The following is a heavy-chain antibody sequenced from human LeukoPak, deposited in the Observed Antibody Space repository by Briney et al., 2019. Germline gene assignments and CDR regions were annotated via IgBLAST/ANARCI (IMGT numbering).Heavy chain of an antibody. D-gene: IGHD2-15*01. J-gene: IGHJ5*01. V-gene: IGHV4-39*01. CDR3: ATRPLGYCTGGSCHWFDS. Sequence: SETLSLTCTVSGGSISSSSNFCGWIRQPPGKGLEWMGTFYYSGTTYYNPSLKSRVTISVDASKNQFSLKLTSVPAADTAVYYCATRPLGYCTGGSCHWFDSWGQGTLVTVSS. CDR1: GGSISSSSNF. CDR2: FYYSGTT.